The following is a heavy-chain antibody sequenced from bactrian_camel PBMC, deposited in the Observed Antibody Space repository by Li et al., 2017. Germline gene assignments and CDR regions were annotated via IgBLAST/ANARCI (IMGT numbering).Heavy chain of an antibody. Sequence: HVQLVESGGGSVQAGGSARLSCAASEATYSDVCMGWFRQAPGKGREGVATIDRDLGANYADAVKGRFTISQDNAKNTLYLQMNSLKPEDTAMYYCAGAYGSSWCGGAADFAYWGQGTQVTVS. J-gene: IGHJ6*01. D-gene: IGHD6*01. CDR2: IDRDLGA. V-gene: IGHV3S53*01. CDR1: EATYSDVC. CDR3: AGAYGSSWCGGAADFAY.